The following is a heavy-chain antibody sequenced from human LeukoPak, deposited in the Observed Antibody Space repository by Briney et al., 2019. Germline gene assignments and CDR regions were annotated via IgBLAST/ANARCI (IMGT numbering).Heavy chain of an antibody. D-gene: IGHD6-13*01. Sequence: ASVKVSCKASGYTFTGYYMHWVRQAPGQGLEWMGWINPNSGGTNYAQKFQGRVTMTRDTSISTAYMELSRLRSEDTAVYYCATGPGYSSSWYNVWGQGTLVTVSS. V-gene: IGHV1-2*02. CDR3: ATGPGYSSSWYNV. CDR2: INPNSGGT. CDR1: GYTFTGYY. J-gene: IGHJ4*02.